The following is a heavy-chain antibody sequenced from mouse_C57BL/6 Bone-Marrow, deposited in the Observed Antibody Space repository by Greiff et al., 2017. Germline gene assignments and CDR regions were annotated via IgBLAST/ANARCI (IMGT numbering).Heavy chain of an antibody. Sequence: EVQLQQSGAELVRPGSSVKMSCKTSGYTFTSYGINWVKQRRGQGLEWIGYMYIGNGYTEYNEKFKGKATQTSDTSSSNAYMQHSTLTSEDAAIYFCARLWLRRAMDYWGQGTSVTVSS. V-gene: IGHV1-58*01. D-gene: IGHD2-2*01. CDR1: GYTFTSYG. CDR2: MYIGNGYT. CDR3: ARLWLRRAMDY. J-gene: IGHJ4*01.